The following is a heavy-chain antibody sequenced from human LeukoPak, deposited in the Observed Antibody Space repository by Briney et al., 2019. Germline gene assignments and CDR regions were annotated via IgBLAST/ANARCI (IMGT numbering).Heavy chain of an antibody. V-gene: IGHV1-2*02. J-gene: IGHJ4*02. D-gene: IGHD4-17*01. CDR2: LDPSSGAT. CDR1: GYTFTAYY. CDR3: ARGQSTVTVDY. Sequence: GASLTVSCKASGYTFTAYYLHWVRQAPGQGLEWMGWLDPSSGATNYAQKFQGRVIVTRDTSIRTAYMELSRLRSDDTALYYCARGQSTVTVDYWGQGTLVTVSS.